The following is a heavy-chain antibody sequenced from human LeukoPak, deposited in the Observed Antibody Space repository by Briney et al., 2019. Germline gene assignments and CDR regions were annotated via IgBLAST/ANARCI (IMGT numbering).Heavy chain of an antibody. Sequence: SVKVSCKASGGTFSSYAISWVRQAPGQGLEWMGGIIPIFGTANYAQKFQGRVTITADESTSTAYMELSSLRSEDTAVYYCARAARPYCSSTSCYYYYGMDVWGQGTTVTVSS. D-gene: IGHD2-2*01. J-gene: IGHJ6*02. CDR3: ARAARPYCSSTSCYYYYGMDV. V-gene: IGHV1-69*13. CDR1: GGTFSSYA. CDR2: IIPIFGTA.